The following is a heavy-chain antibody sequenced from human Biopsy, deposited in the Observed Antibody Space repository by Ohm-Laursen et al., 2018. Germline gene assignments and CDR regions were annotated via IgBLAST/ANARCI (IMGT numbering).Heavy chain of an antibody. CDR1: GDSINSSY. V-gene: IGHV4-59*08. CDR3: ARRGSGGRSFDY. CDR2: ISNSGNT. D-gene: IGHD2-15*01. Sequence: ETLSLTCTVSGDSINSSYWSWIRQPPGKGLEWIGFISNSGNTNYNPSLKSRVTISVDTSKNQISLKLGSVTVADTAVFYCARRGSGGRSFDYWGQESLVTVSS. J-gene: IGHJ4*02.